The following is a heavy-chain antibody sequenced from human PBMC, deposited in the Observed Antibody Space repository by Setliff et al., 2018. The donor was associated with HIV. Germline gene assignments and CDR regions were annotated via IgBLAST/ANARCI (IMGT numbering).Heavy chain of an antibody. CDR3: ARVRIAARPFCWFDP. Sequence: SETLSLTRAVYGGSFSGYYWSWIRQPPGKGLEWIGEINHSGSTNYNPSLKSRVTISVDTSKNQFSLKLSSVTAADTAVYYCARVRIAARPFCWFDPWGQGTLVTVSS. CDR2: INHSGST. D-gene: IGHD6-6*01. CDR1: GGSFSGYY. V-gene: IGHV4-34*01. J-gene: IGHJ5*02.